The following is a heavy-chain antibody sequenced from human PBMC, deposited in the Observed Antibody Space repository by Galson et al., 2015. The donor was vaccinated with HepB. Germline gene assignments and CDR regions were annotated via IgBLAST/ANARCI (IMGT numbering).Heavy chain of an antibody. CDR3: TTGFPLAAAGYYFDY. J-gene: IGHJ4*02. V-gene: IGHV3-30*03. CDR1: GFPFSAYG. D-gene: IGHD6-13*01. CDR2: IPFDGSYR. Sequence: SLRLSCAVSGFPFSAYGMHWVRQAPGKGLEWVAVIPFDGSYRNYADSVRGRFTISRDNSQNMLYLQMNRLRSDDTAVYYCTTGFPLAAAGYYFDYWGQGTMVSVSS.